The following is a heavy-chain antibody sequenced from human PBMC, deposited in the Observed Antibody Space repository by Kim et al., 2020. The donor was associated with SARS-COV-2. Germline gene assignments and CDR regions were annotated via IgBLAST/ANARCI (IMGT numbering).Heavy chain of an antibody. V-gene: IGHV4-4*07. Sequence: SETLSLTCTVSGGSMSGYYWSWIRQPAGKGLEWIGRIYTSGSTKYNPSLKSRVTMSVDTSKKQVSLKLTSVTAADTAVYYCVRGAYGGNSAAYFDYWGQGTLVTVSS. D-gene: IGHD4-17*01. CDR2: IYTSGST. CDR3: VRGAYGGNSAAYFDY. J-gene: IGHJ4*02. CDR1: GGSMSGYY.